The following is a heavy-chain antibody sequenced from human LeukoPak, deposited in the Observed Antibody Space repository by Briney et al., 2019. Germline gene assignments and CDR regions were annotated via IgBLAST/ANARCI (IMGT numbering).Heavy chain of an antibody. D-gene: IGHD6-19*01. Sequence: SETLSLTCTVSGGSISSYYWSWIRQPPGKGLEWIGYIYTSGSTTYSPSLKSRVAISVDTSKNQFSLKLSSVTAADTAVYYCARTQGSSSWDYYFDYWGQGTLVTVSS. CDR1: GGSISSYY. CDR2: IYTSGST. J-gene: IGHJ4*02. CDR3: ARTQGSSSWDYYFDY. V-gene: IGHV4-4*09.